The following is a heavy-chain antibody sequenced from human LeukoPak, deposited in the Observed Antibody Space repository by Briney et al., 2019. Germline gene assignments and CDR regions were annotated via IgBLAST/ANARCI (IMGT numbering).Heavy chain of an antibody. D-gene: IGHD5-24*01. CDR2: INHSGST. Sequence: SETLSLTCAVYGGSFSGYYWSWLRQPPGKGLEWIGEINHSGSTNYNPSLKSRVTISVDTSKNQFSLKLSSVTAADTAVYYCARGGVRWLQSYPKFDYWGQGTLVTVSS. CDR1: GGSFSGYY. CDR3: ARGGVRWLQSYPKFDY. J-gene: IGHJ4*02. V-gene: IGHV4-34*01.